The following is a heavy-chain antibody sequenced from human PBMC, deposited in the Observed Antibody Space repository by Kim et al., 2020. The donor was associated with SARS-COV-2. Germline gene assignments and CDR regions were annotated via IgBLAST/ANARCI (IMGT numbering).Heavy chain of an antibody. D-gene: IGHD6-13*01. J-gene: IGHJ4*02. CDR3: VRAEAAAPLRD. CDR1: GFTFTGDY. CDR2: MNPNSGGT. V-gene: IGHV1-2*02. Sequence: ASVKVSCKASGFTFTGDYFHWVRQAPGQGLEWMGWMNPNSGGTDYAQKFRGRVTLTRDTSISTAYMELSRLTSDDTAVYYCVRAEAAAPLRDWGQGTLVTVSS.